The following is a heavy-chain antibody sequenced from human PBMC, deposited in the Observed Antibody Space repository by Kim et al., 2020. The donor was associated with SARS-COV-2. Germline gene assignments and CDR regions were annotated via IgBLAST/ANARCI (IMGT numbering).Heavy chain of an antibody. CDR1: GFTFSSYA. CDR3: VKENSLRDDAFDI. J-gene: IGHJ3*02. CDR2: ISSNGGST. Sequence: GGSLRHSCSASGFTFSSYAMHWVRQAPGKGLEYVSAISSNGGSTYYADSVKGRFTISRDNSKNTLYLQMSSLRAEDTAVYYCVKENSLRDDAFDIWGQGTMVTVSS. V-gene: IGHV3-64D*06. D-gene: IGHD3-16*01.